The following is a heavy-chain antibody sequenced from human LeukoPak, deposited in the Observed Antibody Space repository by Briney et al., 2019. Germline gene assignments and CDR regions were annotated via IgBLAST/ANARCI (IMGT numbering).Heavy chain of an antibody. D-gene: IGHD6-19*01. CDR3: ARDSSSGWYGGYFDY. CDR1: GGSFSGYY. CDR2: IYYSGST. J-gene: IGHJ4*02. Sequence: PSETLSLTCAVYGGSFSGYYWSWIRQPPGKGLEWIGYIYYSGSTNYNPSLKSRVTISVDTSKNQFSLKLSSVTAADTAVYYCARDSSSGWYGGYFDYWGQGTLVTVSS. V-gene: IGHV4-59*01.